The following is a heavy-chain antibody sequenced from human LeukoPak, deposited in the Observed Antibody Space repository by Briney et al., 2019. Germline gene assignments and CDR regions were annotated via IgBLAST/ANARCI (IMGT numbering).Heavy chain of an antibody. Sequence: NPSETLSLTCTVSGGSISSYYWSWIRQPPGKGLEWFGFFHDGGSTVYNPSFKRRVTISVDTSKNQVYLKLTSVTAADTAVYFCAKFYFDSSGYYDVFDIWGQGTMVTVSS. CDR1: GGSISSYY. CDR2: FHDGGST. J-gene: IGHJ3*02. D-gene: IGHD3-22*01. V-gene: IGHV4-59*01. CDR3: AKFYFDSSGYYDVFDI.